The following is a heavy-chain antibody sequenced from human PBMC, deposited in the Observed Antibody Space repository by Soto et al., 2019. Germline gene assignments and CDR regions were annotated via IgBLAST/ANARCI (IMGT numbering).Heavy chain of an antibody. CDR1: GGSINSGGYS. CDR2: IYHSGSA. V-gene: IGHV4-30-2*01. D-gene: IGHD3-10*01. Sequence: SETLSLTCAVSGGSINSGGYSWSWIWQPPGKGLEWIGYIYHSGSAYYNPSLKSRATISVDKSKNQFSLRLSSVTAADTAKYYCARASMVRGIHYYGMDVWGQGTRVTFSS. J-gene: IGHJ6*02. CDR3: ARASMVRGIHYYGMDV.